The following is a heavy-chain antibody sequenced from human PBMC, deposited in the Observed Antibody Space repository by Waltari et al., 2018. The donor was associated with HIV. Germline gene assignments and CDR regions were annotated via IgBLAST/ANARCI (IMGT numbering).Heavy chain of an antibody. D-gene: IGHD1-26*01. J-gene: IGHJ5*02. CDR3: TTSLEGGSYYNWFDP. Sequence: EEQLVESGGGLVKPGGSLRLSCVASGFTFPNAWMSWVRQVTGKGLEWVGRIKSKTNGGTADYAAPVKGRFTISRDDSKNTVYLQMNSLKTEDTAMYYCTTSLEGGSYYNWFDPWGQGILVTVSS. CDR2: IKSKTNGGTA. CDR1: GFTFPNAW. V-gene: IGHV3-15*01.